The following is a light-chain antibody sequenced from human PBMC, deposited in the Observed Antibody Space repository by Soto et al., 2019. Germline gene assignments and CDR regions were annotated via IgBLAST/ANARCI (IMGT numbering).Light chain of an antibody. Sequence: IVSTHSPDNLSLSPWLRYTLSYSSSQRFGSSNLAWYQQKPGQAPRLLIYSTSSRATGIPDRFSGSGSGTDFTLTISRLEPEDFAVYYCQQYGNSPWTFGQGTKVDIK. J-gene: IGKJ1*01. CDR3: QQYGNSPWT. V-gene: IGKV3-20*01. CDR2: STS. CDR1: QRFGSSN.